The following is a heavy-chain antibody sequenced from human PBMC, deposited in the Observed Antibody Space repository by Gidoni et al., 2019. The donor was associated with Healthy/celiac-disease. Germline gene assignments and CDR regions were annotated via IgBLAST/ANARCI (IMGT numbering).Heavy chain of an antibody. CDR1: GGSISSYY. CDR3: ARDGGYDRYWYFDL. J-gene: IGHJ2*01. V-gene: IGHV4-59*01. CDR2: IYYSGST. Sequence: QVQLQESGPGLVKPSETLSLTCTVSGGSISSYYWSWIRQPPGKGLEWIGYIYYSGSTNYNPSLKSRVTISVDTSKNQFSLKLSSVTAADTAVYYCARDGGYDRYWYFDLWGRGTLVTVSS. D-gene: IGHD5-12*01.